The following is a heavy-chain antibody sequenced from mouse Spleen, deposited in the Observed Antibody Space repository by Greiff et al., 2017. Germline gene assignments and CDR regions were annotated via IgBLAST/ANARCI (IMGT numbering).Heavy chain of an antibody. V-gene: IGHV5-9-3*01. CDR1: GFTFSSYA. Sequence: EVQGVESGGGLVKPGGSLKLSCAASGFTFSSYAMSWVRQTPEKRLEWVATISSGGSYTYYPDSVKGRFTISRDNAKNTLYLQMSSLRSEDTAMYYCARPEPGDYWGQGTSVTVSS. CDR2: ISSGGSYT. CDR3: ARPEPGDY. J-gene: IGHJ4*01.